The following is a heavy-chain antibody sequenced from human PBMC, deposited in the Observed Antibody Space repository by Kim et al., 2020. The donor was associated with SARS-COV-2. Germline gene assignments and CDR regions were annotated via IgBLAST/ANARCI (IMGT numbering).Heavy chain of an antibody. D-gene: IGHD2-15*01. V-gene: IGHV3-23*01. CDR1: GFTFSSYA. CDR2: ISGSGGST. J-gene: IGHJ3*02. Sequence: GGSLRLSCAASGFTFSSYAMSWVRQAPGKGLEWVSAISGSGGSTYYADSVKGRFTISRDNSKNTLYLQMNSLRAEDTAVYYCAKGVGYCSGGSCPGAFDIWGQGTMVTFSS. CDR3: AKGVGYCSGGSCPGAFDI.